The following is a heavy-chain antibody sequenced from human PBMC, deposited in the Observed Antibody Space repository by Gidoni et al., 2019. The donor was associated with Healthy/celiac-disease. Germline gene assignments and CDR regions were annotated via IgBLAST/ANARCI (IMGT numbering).Heavy chain of an antibody. V-gene: IGHV3-66*01. J-gene: IGHJ6*02. CDR2: IYSGGST. CDR3: ARGETTRFYGMDV. D-gene: IGHD3-9*01. CDR1: GFTVSSND. Sequence: EVQLVESGGGLVQPGGSLRLSCAASGFTVSSNDMSWVRQAPGKGLEWVSVIYSGGSTYYADSVKGRFTISRDNSKNTLYLQMNSLRAEDTAVYYCARGETTRFYGMDVWGQGTTVTVSS.